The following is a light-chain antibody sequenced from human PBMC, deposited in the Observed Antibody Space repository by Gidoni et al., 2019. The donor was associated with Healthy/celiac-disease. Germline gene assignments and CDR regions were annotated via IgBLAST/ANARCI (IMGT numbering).Light chain of an antibody. CDR1: QSVSSSY. Sequence: EIVLTQSPGTLSLSPGERATLPCRASQSVSSSYLAWYQQKPGQAPRLLIYGASSRATGIPDRFSGRGSGTDFTRTISRLEPEDFAVYYCQQYGSSLLTFXGXTKVEIK. V-gene: IGKV3-20*01. J-gene: IGKJ4*01. CDR2: GAS. CDR3: QQYGSSLLT.